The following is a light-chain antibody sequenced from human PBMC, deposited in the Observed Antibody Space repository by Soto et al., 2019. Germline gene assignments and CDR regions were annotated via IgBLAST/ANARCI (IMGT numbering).Light chain of an antibody. Sequence: QSALTQPASVSGSPGHSITISCTGTSSDVGNYNYVSWYQQHPGKAPQLMIFQVSNRASGVSNRFSGSKSGDTASLTISGLQAEDEADYYCSSYTTSSTLYVFGTGTKVTVL. CDR3: SSYTTSSTLYV. CDR1: SSDVGNYNY. J-gene: IGLJ1*01. CDR2: QVS. V-gene: IGLV2-14*01.